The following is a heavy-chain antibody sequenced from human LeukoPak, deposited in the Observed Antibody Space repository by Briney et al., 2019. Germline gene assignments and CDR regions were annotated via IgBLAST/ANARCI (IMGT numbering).Heavy chain of an antibody. J-gene: IGHJ3*02. CDR2: IYPGDSDT. Sequence: GESLKISCKGSGYTFDNYGIGWVRQMPGKGLEWMGIIYPGDSDTRYSPSFQGQVTISADKSISTAYLQWSSLEASDTAMYYCARLMSPQTYSYGFLAAFDIWGQGTMVTVSS. D-gene: IGHD5-18*01. CDR1: GYTFDNYG. CDR3: ARLMSPQTYSYGFLAAFDI. V-gene: IGHV5-51*01.